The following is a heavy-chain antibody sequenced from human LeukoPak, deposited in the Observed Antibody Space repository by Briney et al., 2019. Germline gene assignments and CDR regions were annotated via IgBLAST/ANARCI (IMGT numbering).Heavy chain of an antibody. V-gene: IGHV3-66*01. Sequence: PGGSLRLSCAASGFTVSSNYMSWVRPPAGKGLEGVSVIYSGDSTYYADSVKRRFTITRDNSKNTLYLQMNSLRAEDTAVYYCARVGGQPLLYLIDYWGQGTLVTVSS. CDR1: GFTVSSNY. CDR3: ARVGGQPLLYLIDY. J-gene: IGHJ4*02. CDR2: IYSGDST. D-gene: IGHD2-2*02.